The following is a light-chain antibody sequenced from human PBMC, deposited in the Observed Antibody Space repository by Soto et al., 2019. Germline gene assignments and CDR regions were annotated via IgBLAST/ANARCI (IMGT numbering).Light chain of an antibody. CDR1: QSVSNNY. Sequence: EIVLTQSPGTLSLSPGERATLSCRASQSVSNNYLAWYQQKPGQAPRLLIYGASNRAPGIPDRVSGSGSGTDFALTIIRLGPEDFAVYYCQQYGSSGTFGQGTKGEIK. CDR3: QQYGSSGT. CDR2: GAS. V-gene: IGKV3-20*01. J-gene: IGKJ1*01.